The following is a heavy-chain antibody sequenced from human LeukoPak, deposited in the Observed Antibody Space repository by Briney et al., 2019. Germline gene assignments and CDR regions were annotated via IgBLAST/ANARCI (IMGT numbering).Heavy chain of an antibody. CDR3: ARNRSEPLGNGGSFDY. J-gene: IGHJ4*02. CDR1: GYSISSGDY. V-gene: IGHV4-38-2*01. Sequence: SETLSLTCAVSGYSISSGDYWGWIRQPPGKGLEWIGSIYNSVSTYYNPSLKSRVTISVDTSKGQFSLTLSSVTAADTAVYYCARNRSEPLGNGGSFDYWGQGTLVTVSS. CDR2: IYNSVST. D-gene: IGHD3-16*01.